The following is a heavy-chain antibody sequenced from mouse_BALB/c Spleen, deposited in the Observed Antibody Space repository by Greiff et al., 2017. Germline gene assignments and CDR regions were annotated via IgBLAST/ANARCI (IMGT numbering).Heavy chain of an antibody. D-gene: IGHD2-3*01. Sequence: EVKVVESGGGLVKPGGSLKLSCAASGFTFSSYTMSWVRQTPEKRLEWVATISSGGSYTYYPDSVKGRFTISRDNAKNTLYLQMSSLKSEDTAMYYCTREDDGYSFDYWGQGTTLTVSS. CDR3: TREDDGYSFDY. CDR1: GFTFSSYT. J-gene: IGHJ2*01. V-gene: IGHV5-6-4*01. CDR2: ISSGGSYT.